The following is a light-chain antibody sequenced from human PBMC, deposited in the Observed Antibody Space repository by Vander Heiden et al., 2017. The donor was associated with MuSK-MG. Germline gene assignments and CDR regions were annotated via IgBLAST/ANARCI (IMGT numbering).Light chain of an antibody. Sequence: DIQLTQSPSFLSASVGDRVTITCRASQDISSYLAWYQQKPVIAPKLLIYAASTLQSGVPSRFSGSGSGTEFTLTISSLQPEDFATYYCQQLNSFPYTFGQGTKVEIK. CDR3: QQLNSFPYT. CDR1: QDISSY. J-gene: IGKJ2*01. V-gene: IGKV1-9*01. CDR2: AAS.